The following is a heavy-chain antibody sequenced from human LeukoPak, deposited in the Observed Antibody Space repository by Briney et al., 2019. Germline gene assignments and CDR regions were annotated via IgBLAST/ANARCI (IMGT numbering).Heavy chain of an antibody. V-gene: IGHV1-2*02. CDR2: INPNSGGT. J-gene: IGHJ5*02. D-gene: IGHD5-18*01. Sequence: ASVKVSCKTSGYAFTGYYIHWVRQAPGQGLEWMGWINPNSGGTNYAQNFQGRVTMTRDTSINTAYMELGRLRSDDTAVHYCARSPGLDTAVVNRPWGQGTLITVSS. CDR3: ARSPGLDTAVVNRP. CDR1: GYAFTGYY.